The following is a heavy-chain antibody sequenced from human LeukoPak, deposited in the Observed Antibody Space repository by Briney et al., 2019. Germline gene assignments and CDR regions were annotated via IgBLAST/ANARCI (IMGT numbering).Heavy chain of an antibody. V-gene: IGHV1-18*01. J-gene: IGHJ6*04. CDR1: GYTFTSYD. D-gene: IGHD3-9*01. CDR3: ARSPHYDIFTGNPRLHEMDV. Sequence: GASVKVSCKASGYTFTSYDINWVRQATGQGLEWMGWISSYNGNTNYAQKFQGRVTMTTDTPTSTAYMELRSLRSDDTAVYYCARSPHYDIFTGNPRLHEMDVRGKGTTVTISS. CDR2: ISSYNGNT.